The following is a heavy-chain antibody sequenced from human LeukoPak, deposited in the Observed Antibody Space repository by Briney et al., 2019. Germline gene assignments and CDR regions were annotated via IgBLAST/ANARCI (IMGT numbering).Heavy chain of an antibody. J-gene: IGHJ5*02. V-gene: IGHV3-33*06. CDR2: IWYDGTNK. CDR3: AKAHRDFWGGNPWGAYFAP. CDR1: GFSFSTYA. Sequence: GGSLRLSCAASGFSFSTYAMHWLRQAPGKGVEWVAVIWYDGTNKYYADSVKGRFTISRDNSKNTLYLQMNSLRVEDTAVYYCAKAHRDFWGGNPWGAYFAPWGRDPWSPSPQ. D-gene: IGHD3-3*01.